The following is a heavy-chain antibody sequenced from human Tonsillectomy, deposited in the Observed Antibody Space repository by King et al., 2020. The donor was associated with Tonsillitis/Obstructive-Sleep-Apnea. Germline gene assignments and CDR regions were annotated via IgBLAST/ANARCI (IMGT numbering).Heavy chain of an antibody. V-gene: IGHV4-4*02. J-gene: IGHJ6*03. CDR1: GGSISSNDW. CDR2: IYHSGST. Sequence: QLQESGPGLVKPSGLLSLTCAVSGGSISSNDWWTCVRQPPGAGLEWIGAIYHSGSTNYNPSLKSRVTISVTKSNNQFSLKLTSVTAANTAVYYCARLGRLENRYYYFYLDVGGKGTTVTGSS. CDR3: ARLGRLENRYYYFYLDV. D-gene: IGHD3-3*01.